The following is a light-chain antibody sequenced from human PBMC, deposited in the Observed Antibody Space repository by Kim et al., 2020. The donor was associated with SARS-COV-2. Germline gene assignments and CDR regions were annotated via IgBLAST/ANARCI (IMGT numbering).Light chain of an antibody. CDR3: SSFTGSGTFV. CDR1: SGDIGRYNF. Sequence: GQSITISCTGSSGDIGRYNFVTWYQQHPDKAPKLMIYNVTKRPSGVSNRFSGSKSGNTASLTISGLQAEDEVDYYCSSFTGSGTFVFGGGTKVTVL. CDR2: NVT. J-gene: IGLJ2*01. V-gene: IGLV2-14*03.